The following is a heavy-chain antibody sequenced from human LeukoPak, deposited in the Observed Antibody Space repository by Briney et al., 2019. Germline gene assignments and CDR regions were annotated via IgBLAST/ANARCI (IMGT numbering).Heavy chain of an antibody. D-gene: IGHD6-6*01. V-gene: IGHV3-23*01. J-gene: IGHJ4*02. CDR1: EFTFNHYA. CDR3: AKWKYSNSGIDDY. CDR2: ISGSGDNT. Sequence: GSLRLSCAASEFTFNHYAMSWVRQTPGRGLEWVSVISGSGDNTYYADSVKGRFTISRDNSKNMLYLQMNSLRAEDTAVYYCAKWKYSNSGIDDYWGQGTLVTVSS.